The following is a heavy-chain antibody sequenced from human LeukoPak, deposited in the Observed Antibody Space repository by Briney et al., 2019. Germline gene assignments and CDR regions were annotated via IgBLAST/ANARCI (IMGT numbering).Heavy chain of an antibody. J-gene: IGHJ3*02. CDR3: AREKGTMIRAMAFEM. Sequence: GGSLRLSCAASGFTFNTYWMSWVRQTPGQGLEWVANTNQDGTTKYYRDFAKGRFTISRDNAQNSLYLQINSLRAEDTAVYYCAREKGTMIRAMAFEMWGQGTMVTVSS. CDR2: TNQDGTTK. V-gene: IGHV3-7*01. D-gene: IGHD3-10*01. CDR1: GFTFNTYW.